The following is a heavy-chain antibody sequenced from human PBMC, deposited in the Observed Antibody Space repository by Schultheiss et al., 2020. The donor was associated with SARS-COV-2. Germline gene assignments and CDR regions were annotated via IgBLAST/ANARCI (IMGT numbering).Heavy chain of an antibody. CDR3: ARDRPQHSYYGMDV. J-gene: IGHJ6*02. V-gene: IGHV4-38-2*02. CDR1: GYSISIDDY. D-gene: IGHD2-2*01. CDR2: INHSGST. Sequence: SETLSLTCTVSGYSISIDDYWGWIRQHPGKGLEWIGEINHSGSTNYNPSLKSRVTISVDTSKNQFSLKLSSVTAADTAVYYCARDRPQHSYYGMDVWGQGTTVTVSS.